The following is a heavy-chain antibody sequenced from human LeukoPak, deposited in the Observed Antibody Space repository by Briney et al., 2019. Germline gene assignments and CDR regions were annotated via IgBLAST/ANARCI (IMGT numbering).Heavy chain of an antibody. CDR3: AKVKYTSSWPFDY. D-gene: IGHD6-13*01. J-gene: IGHJ4*02. Sequence: GGSLRLSCEASGFIFSSYAMSWVRQAPGKGLEWVSGISGSGDSTYYADSVKGRFTISRDNSKNTLYLQMNSLRAEDTAVYYCAKVKYTSSWPFDYWGQGSLVTVSS. CDR1: GFIFSSYA. V-gene: IGHV3-23*01. CDR2: ISGSGDST.